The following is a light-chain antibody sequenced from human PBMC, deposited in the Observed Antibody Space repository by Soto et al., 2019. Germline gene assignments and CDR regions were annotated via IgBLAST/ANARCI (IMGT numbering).Light chain of an antibody. J-gene: IGLJ1*01. CDR2: GNS. CDR1: SSNIGAGYD. V-gene: IGLV1-40*01. CDR3: QSYDSSLSGYG. Sequence: QSVRTQPPSVSGAPVQRVTISCTGSSSNIGAGYDVHWCQQLPGTAPKLLSYGNSNRPSGVPDRFSGSKSGTSASLAITGLQAEDEADYYCQSYDSSLSGYGFGTGTQLTVL.